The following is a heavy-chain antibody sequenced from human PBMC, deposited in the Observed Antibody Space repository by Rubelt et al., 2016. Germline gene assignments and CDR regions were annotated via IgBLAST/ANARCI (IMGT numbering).Heavy chain of an antibody. J-gene: IGHJ6*02. CDR3: ARIRAFGVVIRPTYGMDV. CDR1: GGSFSGYY. CDR2: INHSGST. Sequence: QVQLQQWGAGLLKPSETLSLTCAVYGGSFSGYYWSWIRQPPGKGLEWIGDINHSGSTNYNPSLKSRGTISIDTSKNQFSLRSSPGTAADTADYYGARIRAFGVVIRPTYGMDVWGQGTTVTVPS. D-gene: IGHD3-3*01. V-gene: IGHV4-34*01.